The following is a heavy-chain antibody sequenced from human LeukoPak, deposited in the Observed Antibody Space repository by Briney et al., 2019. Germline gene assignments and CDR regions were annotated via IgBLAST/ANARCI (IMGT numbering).Heavy chain of an antibody. V-gene: IGHV3-30*02. CDR1: GFTLSSYV. CDR2: ARHVGSDN. CDR3: AKDLTTVTSQGDY. Sequence: PGGSLRLSRAPSGFTLSSYVMHWVRQPPGKGPDGVAFARHVGSDNYSADSVKGRFPISRNNSKNTLYLQMNSLRAEDTAVYYCAKDLTTVTSQGDYWGQGTLVTVSS. D-gene: IGHD4-17*01. J-gene: IGHJ4*02.